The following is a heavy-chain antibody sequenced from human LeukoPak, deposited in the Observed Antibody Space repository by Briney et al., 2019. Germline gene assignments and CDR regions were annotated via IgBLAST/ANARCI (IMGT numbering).Heavy chain of an antibody. CDR2: ISWDGGST. CDR3: AKDQGYCSSTSCYSFDY. CDR1: GFTFDDYA. J-gene: IGHJ4*02. V-gene: IGHV3-43D*03. D-gene: IGHD2-2*01. Sequence: GGSLRLSCAASGFTFDDYAMHWVRQAPGKGLEWVSLISWDGGSTYYADSVKGRFTISRDNSKDSLYLQMNSLRAEDTALYYCAKDQGYCSSTSCYSFDYWGQGTLVTVSS.